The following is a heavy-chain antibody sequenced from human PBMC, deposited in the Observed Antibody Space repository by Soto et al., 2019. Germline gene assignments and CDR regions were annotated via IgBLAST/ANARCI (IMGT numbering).Heavy chain of an antibody. Sequence: QVQLVESGGGVVQPGRSLRLSCAASGFTFSSYGMHWVRQAPGKGLEWVAVIWYDGSNKYYADSVKGRFTISRDNSKNTGYPQMNSLRVEDTAVYYCARDSPYHCDSSVYWYFDLWGRGTLVTVSS. CDR3: ARDSPYHCDSSVYWYFDL. CDR1: GFTFSSYG. V-gene: IGHV3-33*01. J-gene: IGHJ2*01. CDR2: IWYDGSNK. D-gene: IGHD3-22*01.